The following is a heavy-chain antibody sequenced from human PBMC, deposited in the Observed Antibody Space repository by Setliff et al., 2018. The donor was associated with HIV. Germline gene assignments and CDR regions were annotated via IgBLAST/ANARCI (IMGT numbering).Heavy chain of an antibody. J-gene: IGHJ4*02. CDR3: AKDPFTSSWYGFDY. CDR2: MSYDGSHE. D-gene: IGHD6-13*01. Sequence: PGGSLRLSCAASGFTFSSYEMNWVRQAPGEGLEWVAVMSYDGSHETYADSVRGRFSISRDNSKNTLYLQMDSLRPEDTGFYYCAKDPFTSSWYGFDYWGQGALVTVSS. V-gene: IGHV3-30*18. CDR1: GFTFSSYE.